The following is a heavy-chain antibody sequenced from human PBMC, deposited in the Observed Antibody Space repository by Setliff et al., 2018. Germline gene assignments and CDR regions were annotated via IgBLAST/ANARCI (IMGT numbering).Heavy chain of an antibody. CDR1: GFTFDDYA. J-gene: IGHJ4*02. V-gene: IGHV3-9*01. Sequence: GGSLRLSCAASGFTFDDYAMHWVRQAPGKGLEWVSGISWNSGSIGYADSVKGRFTISRDNAKNSLYLQMNSLRAEDTAVYFCATRLGDFWGQGTLVTVSS. CDR3: ATRLGDF. D-gene: IGHD1-1*01. CDR2: ISWNSGSI.